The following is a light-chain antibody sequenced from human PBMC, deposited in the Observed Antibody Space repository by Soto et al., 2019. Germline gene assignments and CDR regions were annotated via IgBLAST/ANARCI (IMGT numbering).Light chain of an antibody. Sequence: QLVLTQPASVSGSPGQSITISCTGTSSDVGGYNYVSWYQQHPGKAPKLMIYDVSNRPSGVSNRFSGSKSGNTASLTISGLQAEDEADYYCSSYTSSSTWVFGGGTRSPS. CDR2: DVS. CDR3: SSYTSSSTWV. V-gene: IGLV2-14*01. J-gene: IGLJ3*02. CDR1: SSDVGGYNY.